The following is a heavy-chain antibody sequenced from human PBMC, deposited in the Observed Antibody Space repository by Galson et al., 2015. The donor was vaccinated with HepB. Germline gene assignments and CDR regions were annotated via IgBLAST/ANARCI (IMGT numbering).Heavy chain of an antibody. Sequence: SLRLSCAASGFTFSTYAIHWVRQAPGKGLVWVAAVSGSGSTKEYADPLQGRLTISRDNSKNTKDLQMNSLSAEDTAVYYCARAPYCSSASCQFDYWGQGSLVTVCS. D-gene: IGHD2-2*01. J-gene: IGHJ4*02. CDR1: GFTFSTYA. CDR3: ARAPYCSSASCQFDY. V-gene: IGHV3-30*03. CDR2: VSGSGSTK.